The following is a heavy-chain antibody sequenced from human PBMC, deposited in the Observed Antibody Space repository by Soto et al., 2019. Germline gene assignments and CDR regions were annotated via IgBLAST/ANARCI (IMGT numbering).Heavy chain of an antibody. J-gene: IGHJ3*02. CDR3: ARPQTYYYDSSGSDAFDI. CDR1: GGSFSGYY. Sequence: SETLSLTCAVYGGSFSGYYWSWIRQPPGKGLEWIGEINHSGSTNYNPSLRSRVTISVDTSKNQFSLKLSSVTAADTAVYYCARPQTYYYDSSGSDAFDIWGQGTMVTVSS. CDR2: INHSGST. V-gene: IGHV4-34*01. D-gene: IGHD3-22*01.